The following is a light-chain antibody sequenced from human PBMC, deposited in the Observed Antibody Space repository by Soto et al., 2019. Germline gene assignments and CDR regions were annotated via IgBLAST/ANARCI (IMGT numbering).Light chain of an antibody. J-gene: IGKJ4*01. CDR1: QGIRDD. CDR2: SAA. CDR3: VQHKAYPIT. Sequence: DLQMTQSPSSLSASVGDRVIITCRASQGIRDDLGWYQQKPGKAPKLLLSSAANLQSGVPSRFSGSGSGTEFTLTISSLQPEDFATYYCVQHKAYPITSGGGTKVEI. V-gene: IGKV1-17*01.